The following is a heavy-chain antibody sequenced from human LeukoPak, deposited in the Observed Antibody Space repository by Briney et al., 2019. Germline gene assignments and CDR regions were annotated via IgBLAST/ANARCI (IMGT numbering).Heavy chain of an antibody. J-gene: IGHJ4*02. V-gene: IGHV4-59*01. Sequence: SETLSLTCTVSGGSISSYYWSWIRQPPGKGLEWIGYIIYGGSTNYNPSLKSRVTISEDTSKKQYSLKLSSVTAADTAVYYCARYSREKRSGTFDYWGQGTLVTVSS. CDR3: ARYSREKRSGTFDY. CDR2: IIYGGST. CDR1: GGSISSYY. D-gene: IGHD3-10*01.